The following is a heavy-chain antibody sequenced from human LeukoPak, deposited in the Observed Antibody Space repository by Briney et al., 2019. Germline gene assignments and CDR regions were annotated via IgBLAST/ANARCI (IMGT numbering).Heavy chain of an antibody. CDR2: ISSGSGTI. J-gene: IGHJ6*04. V-gene: IGHV3-48*03. CDR1: GFTFSSHN. CDR3: AELGITMIGGV. D-gene: IGHD3-10*02. Sequence: GGSLRLSCAASGFTFSSHNMNWVRQAPGKGLEWVSYISSGSGTIYYADSVKGRFTISRDNAKNSLYLQMNSLRAEDTAVYYCAELGITMIGGVWGKGTTVTISS.